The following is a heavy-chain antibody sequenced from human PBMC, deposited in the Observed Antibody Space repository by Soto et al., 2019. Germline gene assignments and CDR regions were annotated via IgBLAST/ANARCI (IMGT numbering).Heavy chain of an antibody. CDR1: GFSFSDYD. Sequence: GGSLRLSGAASGFSFSDYDMSWIRQAPGKGLDWVSYVSSGSSYTNYVDSLRGRFTMSRDDAKNSCYVQMNRVTAEDTTVYYCARGNKVGSTGCYFDNRGQGTLLTV. CDR2: VSSGSSYT. CDR3: ARGNKVGSTGCYFDN. J-gene: IGHJ4*02. D-gene: IGHD6-19*01. V-gene: IGHV3-11*06.